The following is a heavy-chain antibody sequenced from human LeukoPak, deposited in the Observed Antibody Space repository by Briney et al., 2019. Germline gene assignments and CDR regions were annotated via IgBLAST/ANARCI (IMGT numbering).Heavy chain of an antibody. Sequence: GGSLRLSCAASGFTFSSYSMNWVRQAPGKGLEWVSSISSSSSYIYYADSVKGRFTISRDNAKNSLYLQMNSLRAEDTAVYYRARTSGELLYQIWFDPWGQGTLVTVSS. CDR3: ARTSGELLYQIWFDP. V-gene: IGHV3-21*01. CDR2: ISSSSSYI. CDR1: GFTFSSYS. D-gene: IGHD3-10*01. J-gene: IGHJ5*02.